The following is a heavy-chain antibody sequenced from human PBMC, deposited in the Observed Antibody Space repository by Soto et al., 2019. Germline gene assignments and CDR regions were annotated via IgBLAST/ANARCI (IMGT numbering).Heavy chain of an antibody. Sequence: PSETLSLTCTVSGGSISSYYWSWIRQPAGKGPEWIGRIYTSGSTNYNPSLKSRVTMSVDTSKNQFSLKLSSVTAADTAVYYCARDTPYPMVRGVIEYGMDVWGQGTTVTVSS. CDR2: IYTSGST. J-gene: IGHJ6*02. CDR3: ARDTPYPMVRGVIEYGMDV. D-gene: IGHD3-10*01. CDR1: GGSISSYY. V-gene: IGHV4-4*07.